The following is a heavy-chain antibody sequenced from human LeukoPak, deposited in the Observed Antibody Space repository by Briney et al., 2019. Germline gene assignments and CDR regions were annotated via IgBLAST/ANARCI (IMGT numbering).Heavy chain of an antibody. CDR1: GFTFSSYA. V-gene: IGHV3-23*01. J-gene: IGHJ2*01. CDR2: FSGSGGTT. Sequence: GGSLRLSCAASGFTFSSYAMSWVRQAPGKGLEWVSAFSGSGGTTYYADSVKGRFTASRDNSKNTLYLQMNSLRAEDTAVYYCAKEGKLLWFGELSSYWYFDLWGRGTLVTVSS. CDR3: AKEGKLLWFGELSSYWYFDL. D-gene: IGHD3-10*01.